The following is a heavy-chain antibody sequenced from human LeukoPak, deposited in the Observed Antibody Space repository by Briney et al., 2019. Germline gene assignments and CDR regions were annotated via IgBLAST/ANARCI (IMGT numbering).Heavy chain of an antibody. V-gene: IGHV1-8*03. CDR2: MNPNSGNT. Sequence: ASVKVSCKASGYTFTSYDINWVRQATGQGLEWMGWMNPNSGNTGYAQKFQGRVTITRNTSTSTAYMELSSLRSEDTAVYYCARGDLHVLRFLEWPRGWFDPWGQGTLVTVSS. J-gene: IGHJ5*02. CDR1: GYTFTSYD. CDR3: ARGDLHVLRFLEWPRGWFDP. D-gene: IGHD3-3*01.